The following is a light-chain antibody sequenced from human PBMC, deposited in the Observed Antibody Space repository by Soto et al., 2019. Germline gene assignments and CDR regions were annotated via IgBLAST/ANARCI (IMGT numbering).Light chain of an antibody. Sequence: DIQMTQSPSTLSASVGDRVTITCRASQSISSRLAWYQQKAGKAPKLLIYKASSLESGVPSRFSGSGSGTEFTLTISSLQPDDFATYYCQQYNSDLWTFGQGTKVEIK. CDR1: QSISSR. J-gene: IGKJ1*01. CDR3: QQYNSDLWT. V-gene: IGKV1-5*03. CDR2: KAS.